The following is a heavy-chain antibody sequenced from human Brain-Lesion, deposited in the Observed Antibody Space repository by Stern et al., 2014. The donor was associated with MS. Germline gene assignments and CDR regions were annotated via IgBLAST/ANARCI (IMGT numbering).Heavy chain of an antibody. V-gene: IGHV4-4*02. CDR1: GGSISSSNW. CDR3: ARFPASRPHVFDS. Sequence: VQLVESGPGLVKPSGTLSLTCVVSGGSISSSNWWSLVRQSPGKGLEWIGESDHSGSTIYNPSLKSRVPGSVDKSRNRFSPNLRSVTAADTAVYFCARFPASRPHVFDSWGQGTLVTVSS. D-gene: IGHD6-13*01. J-gene: IGHJ4*02. CDR2: SDHSGST.